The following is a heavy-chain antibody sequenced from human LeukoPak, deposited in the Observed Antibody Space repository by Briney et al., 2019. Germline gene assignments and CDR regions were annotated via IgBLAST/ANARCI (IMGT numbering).Heavy chain of an antibody. D-gene: IGHD3-22*01. CDR2: ISSSSSNI. Sequence: GGSLRLSCAASGFTFSSYSMNWVRQAPGKGLEWVSSISSSSSNIYYTGSVKGRFTISRDNAKNSLYLQMNSLRAEDTAVYYCASGYYDSSGYYSFDYWGQGTLVTVSS. J-gene: IGHJ4*02. V-gene: IGHV3-21*01. CDR3: ASGYYDSSGYYSFDY. CDR1: GFTFSSYS.